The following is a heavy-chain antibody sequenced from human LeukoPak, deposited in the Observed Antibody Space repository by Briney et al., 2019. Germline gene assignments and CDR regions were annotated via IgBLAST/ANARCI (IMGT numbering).Heavy chain of an antibody. Sequence: GVLSLSYAAAGFTFSNYVMHGVRQATGKGLEWVSAIGTAGDTYYPGSVKGRFTISRENAKNSLYLQMNSLRAGDTAVYYCARVSVAGNIDYWGQGTLVTVSS. V-gene: IGHV3-13*01. D-gene: IGHD6-19*01. J-gene: IGHJ4*02. CDR3: ARVSVAGNIDY. CDR2: IGTAGDT. CDR1: GFTFSNYV.